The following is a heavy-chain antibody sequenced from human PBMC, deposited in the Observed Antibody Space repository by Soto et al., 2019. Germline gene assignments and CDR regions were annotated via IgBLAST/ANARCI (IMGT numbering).Heavy chain of an antibody. D-gene: IGHD3-9*01. Sequence: SEILSLTSSVVGGSIINHYWRWIRQPPGKGLEWIGYIYYSGSTNYNPSLKSRVTISVDTSKNQFSLKLSSVTAADTAVYYCARGEYYDILTGLNYYYYGMDVRGQGTTVTVSS. CDR3: ARGEYYDILTGLNYYYYGMDV. V-gene: IGHV4-59*11. CDR1: GGSIINHY. CDR2: IYYSGST. J-gene: IGHJ6*02.